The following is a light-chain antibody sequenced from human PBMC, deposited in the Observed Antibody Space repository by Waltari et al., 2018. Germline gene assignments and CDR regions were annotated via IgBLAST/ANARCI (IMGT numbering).Light chain of an antibody. CDR3: AACDNNLNAYV. V-gene: IGLV10-54*04. J-gene: IGLJ1*01. CDR2: RTN. CDR1: KNNVGNQG. Sequence: QAGLTQPPSVSKALKQTATLTCIGNKNNVGNQGVVWLQQRQGHPPKLLSSRTNNRPSGISERFSTSRSGNTASLTISGLQAEDEGDYYCAACDNNLNAYVFGPGTKVTVL.